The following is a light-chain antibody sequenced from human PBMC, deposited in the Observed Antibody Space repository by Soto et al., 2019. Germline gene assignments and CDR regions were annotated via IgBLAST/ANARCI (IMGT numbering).Light chain of an antibody. J-gene: IGKJ5*01. CDR2: GAS. V-gene: IGKV3-20*01. Sequence: EIVLTQSPGTLSLSPGKRATLSCRASQTINSAYLAWYQQRPGQAPRLLIYGASIRATGIPDRFSGRGSGTDFALTISRLEPEDFAVYYCQEYDGSPITFGPGTRLEI. CDR1: QTINSAY. CDR3: QEYDGSPIT.